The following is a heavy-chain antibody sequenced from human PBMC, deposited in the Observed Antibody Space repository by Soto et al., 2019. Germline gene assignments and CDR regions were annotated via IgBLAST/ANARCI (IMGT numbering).Heavy chain of an antibody. V-gene: IGHV1-18*01. D-gene: IGHD1-7*01. Sequence: QVQLVQSGAEVKKPGASVKVSCKASGYTFTSYGINWLRQAPGQGLEWMGWISAYNGNTNYAQKLQGRVTMTTDTSTSTAYMELRSLRSDDTAVYYCARVITGTTFYYYYGMDVWGQGTTVTVSS. J-gene: IGHJ6*02. CDR2: ISAYNGNT. CDR1: GYTFTSYG. CDR3: ARVITGTTFYYYYGMDV.